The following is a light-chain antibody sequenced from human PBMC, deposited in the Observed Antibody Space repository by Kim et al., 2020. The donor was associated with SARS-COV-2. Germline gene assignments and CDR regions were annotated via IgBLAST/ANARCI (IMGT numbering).Light chain of an antibody. V-gene: IGKV3-11*01. CDR1: RSVTTN. Sequence: LSPGERATLSCGACRSVTTNLAWYHQKPGQHPRLLTYDASNRATGIPDRFSGSGSGTEFTLTISSLEPEDFAVYYCQQRESWPLTFGGGTKVDIK. CDR3: QQRESWPLT. CDR2: DAS. J-gene: IGKJ4*01.